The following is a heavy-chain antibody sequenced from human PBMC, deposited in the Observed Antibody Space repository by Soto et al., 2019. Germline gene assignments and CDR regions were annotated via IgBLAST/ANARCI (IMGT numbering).Heavy chain of an antibody. D-gene: IGHD5-12*01. CDR2: IYYSGST. V-gene: IGHV4-30-4*01. CDR1: GGSISSGGYY. CDR3: ARDPTYSGYDFYYYYYGMDV. Sequence: PSETLSLTCTVSGGSISSGGYYWSWIRHPPGNGLEWIGYIYYSGSTYYNPSLKSRVTISVDTSKNQFSLKLSSVTAADTAVYYCARDPTYSGYDFYYYYYGMDVWGQGTTVTV. J-gene: IGHJ6*02.